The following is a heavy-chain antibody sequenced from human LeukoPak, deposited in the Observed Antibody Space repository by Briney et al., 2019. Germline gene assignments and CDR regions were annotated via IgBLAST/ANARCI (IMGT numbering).Heavy chain of an antibody. CDR3: ARYGGNSGPFDY. V-gene: IGHV3-21*01. Sequence: GGSLRLSCAASGFTFSSYSMNWVRQAPGKGLEWVSSISSSSSYIYYADSVKGRFTISGDNAKNSLYLQMNSLRAEDTAVYYCARYGGNSGPFDYWGQGTLVTVSS. D-gene: IGHD4-23*01. J-gene: IGHJ4*02. CDR2: ISSSSSYI. CDR1: GFTFSSYS.